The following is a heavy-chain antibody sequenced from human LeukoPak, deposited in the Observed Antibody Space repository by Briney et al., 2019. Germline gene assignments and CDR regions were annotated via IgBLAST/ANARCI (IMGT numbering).Heavy chain of an antibody. D-gene: IGHD2-2*01. CDR3: ARAPAGDYFDY. CDR2: IYYTGSN. V-gene: IGHV4-59*01. CDR1: GGSISTYY. J-gene: IGHJ4*02. Sequence: PSETLSLTCTVSGGSISTYYWSWIRQPPGKGLEWIGYIYYTGSNNYNPSLKSRVTISVDTSTNQFSLKLSSVTAADTAVYFCARAPAGDYFDYWGQGTLVTVS.